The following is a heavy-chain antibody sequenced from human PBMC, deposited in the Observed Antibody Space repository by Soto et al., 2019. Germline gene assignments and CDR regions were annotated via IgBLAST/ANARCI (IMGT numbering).Heavy chain of an antibody. D-gene: IGHD2-8*02. V-gene: IGHV2-5*02. CDR1: GFSLSTSGVG. CDR3: AHRRADGSWSY. Sequence: QITLKESGPTLVKPTQTLTLTCTFSGFSLSTSGVGVGWSRQPPGKALEWLALIYWDDDKRYRTSLKRRPTITKDTSKNQVVLTMTNMDPVDTATFYCAHRRADGSWSYWVQGTLVTVSS. CDR2: IYWDDDK. J-gene: IGHJ4*02.